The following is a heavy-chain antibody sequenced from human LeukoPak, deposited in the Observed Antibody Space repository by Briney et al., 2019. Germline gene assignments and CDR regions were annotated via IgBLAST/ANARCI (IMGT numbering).Heavy chain of an antibody. CDR1: GGSFSGYY. Sequence: SETLSLTCAVYGGSFSGYYWSWIRQPPGKGLEWIGEINHSGSTNYNPSLKSRVTISVDTSKNQFSLKLSSVTAADTAVYYCARDFEWEPFDYWGQGTLVTVSS. CDR3: ARDFEWEPFDY. CDR2: INHSGST. J-gene: IGHJ4*02. V-gene: IGHV4-34*01. D-gene: IGHD1-26*01.